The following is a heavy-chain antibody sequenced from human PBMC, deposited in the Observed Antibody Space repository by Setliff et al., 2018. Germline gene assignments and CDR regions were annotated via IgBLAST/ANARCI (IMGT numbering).Heavy chain of an antibody. D-gene: IGHD5-18*01. V-gene: IGHV5-51*01. CDR2: IYPGDSDT. J-gene: IGHJ3*02. Sequence: PGESLKISCKASGYSFTTYWIGWVRQMPGKGLEWMGIIYPGDSDTTYSPSFQGQVTISADKSISTVYLQWSSLKASDTAMYYCARLGYSDAFDIWGQGTMVTVSS. CDR1: GYSFTTYW. CDR3: ARLGYSDAFDI.